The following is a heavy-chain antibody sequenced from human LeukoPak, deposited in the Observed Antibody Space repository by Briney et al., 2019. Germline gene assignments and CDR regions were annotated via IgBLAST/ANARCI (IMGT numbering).Heavy chain of an antibody. V-gene: IGHV3-53*01. J-gene: IGHJ4*02. CDR2: IYSGGSP. D-gene: IGHD3-22*01. CDR3: ARDLNYYDSSGYGH. Sequence: GGSLRLSCAASGFTVSSNYMSWVRQAPGKGLEWVSVIYSGGSPYYADSVKGRFTISRDNSKNTLYLQMNSLRAEDTAVYYCARDLNYYDSSGYGHWGQGTLVTVSS. CDR1: GFTVSSNY.